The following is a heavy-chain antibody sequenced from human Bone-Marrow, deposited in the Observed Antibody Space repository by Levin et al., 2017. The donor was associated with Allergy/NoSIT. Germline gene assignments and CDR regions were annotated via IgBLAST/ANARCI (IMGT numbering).Heavy chain of an antibody. V-gene: IGHV1-69*06. Sequence: SVKVSCEASGGTFSGYAISWVRQAPGQGLEWMGGIIPIVGTAKYAQSFQGRVSITADKSTSTAYMELSSMRSEDTAVYYCARGFLQYLVGYSYYYMDVWGKGTTVTVSS. CDR3: ARGFLQYLVGYSYYYMDV. D-gene: IGHD3-3*01. J-gene: IGHJ6*03. CDR1: GGTFSGYA. CDR2: IIPIVGTA.